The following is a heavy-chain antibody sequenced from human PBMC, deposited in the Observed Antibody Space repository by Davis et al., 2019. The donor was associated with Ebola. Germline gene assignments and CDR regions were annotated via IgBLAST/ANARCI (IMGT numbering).Heavy chain of an antibody. V-gene: IGHV3-49*04. CDR3: TRDYRPVLVPAAPYYYYYGMDV. D-gene: IGHD2-2*01. J-gene: IGHJ6*02. CDR2: IRSKAYGGTT. Sequence: PGGSLRLSCAASGFTFSSYGMHWVRQAPGKGLEWVGFIRSKAYGGTTEYAASVKGRFTISRDDSKSIAYLQMNSLKTEDTAVYYCTRDYRPVLVPAAPYYYYYGMDVWGQGTTVTVSS. CDR1: GFTFSSYG.